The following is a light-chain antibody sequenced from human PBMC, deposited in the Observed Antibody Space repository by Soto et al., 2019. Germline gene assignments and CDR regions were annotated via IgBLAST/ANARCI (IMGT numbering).Light chain of an antibody. V-gene: IGLV4-69*01. J-gene: IGLJ2*01. Sequence: QSVLTQSPSASASLGASVKLTCTLSSGHSSYAIAWHQQQPEKGPRYLMKLNSDGSHSKGYGIPDRFAGSGSGAERYLTISSLQSEDEADYYCQTWGTGLYVVFGGGTKLTVL. CDR2: LNSDGSH. CDR1: SGHSSYA. CDR3: QTWGTGLYVV.